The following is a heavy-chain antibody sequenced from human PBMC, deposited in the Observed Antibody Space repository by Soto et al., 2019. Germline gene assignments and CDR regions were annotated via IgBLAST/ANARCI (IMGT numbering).Heavy chain of an antibody. V-gene: IGHV3-7*01. CDR1: GFTFSSYW. Sequence: EAQLVESGGGLVQPGGSLRVSCAVSGFTFSSYWMSWVRQAPGKGLEWVAKIKQDGSEKDYVDSVKGRFTISRDNANNSLFRHMYSLRDEDTAVYYCARGGRDAYNWFDPWGQGTLVTVSS. J-gene: IGHJ5*02. CDR2: IKQDGSEK. D-gene: IGHD3-16*01. CDR3: ARGGRDAYNWFDP.